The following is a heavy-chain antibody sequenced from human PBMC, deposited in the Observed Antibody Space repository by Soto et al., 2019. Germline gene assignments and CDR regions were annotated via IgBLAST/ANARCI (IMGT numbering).Heavy chain of an antibody. D-gene: IGHD2-2*01. Sequence: QVQLQESGPGLVKPSQTLSLTCAVSGGSITSGDYYWSWIRQPPGKGLEWIGYIYHTGSTDYNPSLKSRVTISIDPSKNQFSRKLRSVTAADTAVYYCARDNVLVPAAMRWGYHYYGIDVWGQGTTVTVSS. V-gene: IGHV4-30-4*01. J-gene: IGHJ6*02. CDR2: IYHTGST. CDR3: ARDNVLVPAAMRWGYHYYGIDV. CDR1: GGSITSGDYY.